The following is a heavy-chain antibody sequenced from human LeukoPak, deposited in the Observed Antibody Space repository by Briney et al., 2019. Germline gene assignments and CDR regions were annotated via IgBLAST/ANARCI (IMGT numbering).Heavy chain of an antibody. V-gene: IGHV3-7*01. D-gene: IGHD1-14*01. J-gene: IGHJ5*02. CDR2: IKQDGSEK. CDR3: AKDTGAFSCDR. CDR1: GFTFSSYW. Sequence: GGSLRLSCAASGFTFSSYWMSWVRQAPGKGLEWVANIKQDGSEKYYVDSVKGRFTISRDNAKNSLYLQMSSLRAEDTAVYYCAKDTGAFSCDRWGQGTLVTVSS.